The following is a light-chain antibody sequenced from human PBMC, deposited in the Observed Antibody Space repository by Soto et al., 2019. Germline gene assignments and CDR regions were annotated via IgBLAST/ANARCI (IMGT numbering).Light chain of an antibody. CDR2: DVS. Sequence: QSALTQPASVSGSPGQSITISCTGTSSDVGAYNYVSWYQQHPGKAPKLMIYDVSIRPSGVSNRFSGSKSGNTASLTISGLQAEDEADYYCSSYTRRSTVVFGGGTKLTVL. CDR3: SSYTRRSTVV. V-gene: IGLV2-14*03. J-gene: IGLJ2*01. CDR1: SSDVGAYNY.